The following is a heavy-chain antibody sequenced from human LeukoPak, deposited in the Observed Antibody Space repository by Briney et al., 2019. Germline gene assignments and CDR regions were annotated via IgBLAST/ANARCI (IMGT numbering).Heavy chain of an antibody. Sequence: SETLSLTCTVSGYSISSGYYWGWIRQPPGKGLEWIGSIYHSGSTNYNPSLKSRVTISVDTSKNQFSLKLSSVTAADTAVYYCARRSGAAGGYFQHWGQGTLVTVSS. V-gene: IGHV4-38-2*02. CDR3: ARRSGAAGGYFQH. D-gene: IGHD6-13*01. J-gene: IGHJ1*01. CDR1: GYSISSGYY. CDR2: IYHSGST.